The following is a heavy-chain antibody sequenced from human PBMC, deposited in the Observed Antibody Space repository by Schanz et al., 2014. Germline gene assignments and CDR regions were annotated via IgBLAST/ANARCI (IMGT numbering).Heavy chain of an antibody. CDR3: ASGVHVSSLQKGLQF. D-gene: IGHD3-10*01. V-gene: IGHV3-48*01. CDR2: IATSSSTR. J-gene: IGHJ1*01. CDR1: GFSIRNHD. Sequence: EVQLVESGGGLVQPGGSLRLSCAASGFSIRNHDMHWVRQAPGKGLEWLSYIATSSSTRHYADSVKGRVTISRDNAKNSVSLQMRRLRVEDTAVYYCASGVHVSSLQKGLQFWGRGTLVIVSS.